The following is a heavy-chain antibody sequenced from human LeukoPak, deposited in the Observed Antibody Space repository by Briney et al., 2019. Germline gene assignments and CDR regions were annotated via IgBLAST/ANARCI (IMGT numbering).Heavy chain of an antibody. D-gene: IGHD3-3*01. J-gene: IGHJ4*02. Sequence: SETLSLTCTVSGGSISSYYWSWIRQPPGKGLEWIGYIYYSGSTNYNPSLKSRVTISVDTSKNQFSLKLSSVTAADTAVYYCARSSGGLDYWGQGTLVTVFS. CDR1: GGSISSYY. V-gene: IGHV4-59*08. CDR3: ARSSGGLDY. CDR2: IYYSGST.